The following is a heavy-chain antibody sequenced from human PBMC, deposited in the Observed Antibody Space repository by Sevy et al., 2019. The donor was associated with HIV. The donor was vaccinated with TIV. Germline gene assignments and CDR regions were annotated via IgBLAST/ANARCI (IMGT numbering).Heavy chain of an antibody. Sequence: GGSLRLSCAASGFTFSSYAMSWVRQAPGKGLEWVSAISGSGGSTYYADSVKGRFTISRDNSKNTRYLQMNSLRAEDTAVYYCAKDKESGSYYYGSGSYYSLPYFDYWGQGTLVTVSS. V-gene: IGHV3-23*01. D-gene: IGHD3-10*01. CDR3: AKDKESGSYYYGSGSYYSLPYFDY. J-gene: IGHJ4*02. CDR1: GFTFSSYA. CDR2: ISGSGGST.